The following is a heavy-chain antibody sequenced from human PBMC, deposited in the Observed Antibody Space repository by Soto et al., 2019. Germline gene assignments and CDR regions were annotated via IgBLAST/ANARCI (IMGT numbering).Heavy chain of an antibody. V-gene: IGHV4-31*03. CDR3: AREIPDYDILTGYSGYYFDY. CDR2: IYYSGST. J-gene: IGHJ4*02. D-gene: IGHD3-9*01. CDR1: GGSISSGGYY. Sequence: SETLSLTCTVSGGSISSGGYYWSWIRQHPGKGLEWIGYIYYSGSTYYNPSLKSRVTISVDTSKNQFSLKLSSVTAADTAVYYCAREIPDYDILTGYSGYYFDYWGQGTLVT.